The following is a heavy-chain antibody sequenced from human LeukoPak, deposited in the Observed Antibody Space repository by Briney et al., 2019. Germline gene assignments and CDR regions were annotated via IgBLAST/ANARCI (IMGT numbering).Heavy chain of an antibody. D-gene: IGHD6-6*01. Sequence: ASVKVSCKASGYIFISHDINWVRQATGQGLEWMGWTNPNSGNTGYGQKFQGRVTMTRNTSISTAYMELSSLRSEDTAVYYCARSIAASGGYYGMDVWGQGTTVTVSS. CDR1: GYIFISHD. CDR2: TNPNSGNT. CDR3: ARSIAASGGYYGMDV. V-gene: IGHV1-8*01. J-gene: IGHJ6*02.